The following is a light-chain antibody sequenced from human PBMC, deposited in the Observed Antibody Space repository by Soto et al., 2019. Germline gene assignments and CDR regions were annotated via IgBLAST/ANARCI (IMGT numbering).Light chain of an antibody. Sequence: QAVVTQPPSVSGAPGQRVIISCTGSSSNIGAGYDVHWYQQLPGTAPKLLIYGNSNRPSGVPDRFSGSKSGTSVSLAITGLRAEDEADYYCQSYDSSLSGVIFGGGTKLTVL. J-gene: IGLJ2*01. CDR1: SSNIGAGYD. V-gene: IGLV1-40*01. CDR2: GNS. CDR3: QSYDSSLSGVI.